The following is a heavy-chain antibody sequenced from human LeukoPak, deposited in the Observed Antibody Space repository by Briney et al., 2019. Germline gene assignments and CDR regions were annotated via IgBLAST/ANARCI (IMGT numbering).Heavy chain of an antibody. CDR2: QKANRDAK. D-gene: IGHD2-15*01. Sequence: GGSLRLSCAASGFTVTRYAIHWLRQAPGAGLEWVAIQKANRDAKFYDDSVKGRFTLSTDNSQNTVFLQMTSRRAEDTALYYCARDAQRGAHSEFDYWGQGTLVTASA. CDR3: ARDAQRGAHSEFDY. CDR1: GFTVTRYA. V-gene: IGHV3-30*04. J-gene: IGHJ4*02.